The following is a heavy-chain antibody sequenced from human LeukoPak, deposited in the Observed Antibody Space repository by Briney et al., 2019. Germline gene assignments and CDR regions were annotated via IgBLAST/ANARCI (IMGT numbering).Heavy chain of an antibody. Sequence: SETLSLTCTVSGGSISSYYWSWIRQPPGKGLEWIEYIYYSGSTNYNPSLKSRVTISVDTSKNQFSLKLSSVTAADTAMYYCARVTYSSGWYVDYWGQGTLVTVSS. D-gene: IGHD6-19*01. CDR3: ARVTYSSGWYVDY. CDR2: IYYSGST. CDR1: GGSISSYY. J-gene: IGHJ4*02. V-gene: IGHV4-59*01.